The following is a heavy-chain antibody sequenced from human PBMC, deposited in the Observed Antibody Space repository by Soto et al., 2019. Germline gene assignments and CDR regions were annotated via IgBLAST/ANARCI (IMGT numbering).Heavy chain of an antibody. CDR2: INAGNGNT. Sequence: GASVKVSCKASGYTFTSYAMHWVRQAPGQRLEWMGWINAGNGNTKYSQKFQGRVTITRDTSASTAYMELSSLRSEDTAVYYCARVRYYDFWSGSQKNNWFDPWGQGTLVTVSS. J-gene: IGHJ5*02. D-gene: IGHD3-3*01. V-gene: IGHV1-3*01. CDR1: GYTFTSYA. CDR3: ARVRYYDFWSGSQKNNWFDP.